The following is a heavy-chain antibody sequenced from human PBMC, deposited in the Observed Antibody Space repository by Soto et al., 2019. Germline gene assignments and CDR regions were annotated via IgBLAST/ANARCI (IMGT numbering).Heavy chain of an antibody. CDR3: ARGQRFSDWFDT. CDR2: IYSSGST. D-gene: IGHD3-3*01. V-gene: IGHV4-4*07. J-gene: IGHJ5*02. Sequence: PSETLCVTCTFTGGTLSVYYWTWIRQSAGGGLEWIGRIYSSGSTNYNPSLKRRVTISLDTSMSHFSLRLRSVSAADKAVYYCARGQRFSDWFDTWGQGTLVTVS. CDR1: GGTLSVYY.